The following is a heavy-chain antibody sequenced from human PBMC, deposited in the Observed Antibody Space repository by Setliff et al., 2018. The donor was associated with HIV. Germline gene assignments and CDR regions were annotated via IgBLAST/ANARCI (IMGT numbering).Heavy chain of an antibody. V-gene: IGHV4-34*01. CDR2: INHSGSV. CDR3: AAKPMIRGKPFDS. Sequence: PSETLSLTCAVYGRAFTGYFWTWIRHFPGKGLEWIGEINHSGSVNYNPSLKSRVNISVDMSKNQVSLKVTSVNVADTATYFCAAKPMIRGKPFDSRGQGTLVTVSS. D-gene: IGHD3-10*01. CDR1: GRAFTGYF. J-gene: IGHJ5*01.